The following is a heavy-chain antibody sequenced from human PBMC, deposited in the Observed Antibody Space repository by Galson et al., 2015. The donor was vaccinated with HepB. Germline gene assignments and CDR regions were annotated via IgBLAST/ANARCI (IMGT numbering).Heavy chain of an antibody. CDR2: ISWNSDFT. J-gene: IGHJ6*02. D-gene: IGHD3-10*01. CDR3: AQDLTYYYGSGSYFVGMDV. Sequence: SLRLSCAASGFTFEDYAMHWVRQVPGKGLEWVSGISWNSDFTGYADSVRGRFTISRDNATYFLYLQMNSLRPEDTALYYCAQDLTYYYGSGSYFVGMDVWGQGTTVTVSS. CDR1: GFTFEDYA. V-gene: IGHV3-9*01.